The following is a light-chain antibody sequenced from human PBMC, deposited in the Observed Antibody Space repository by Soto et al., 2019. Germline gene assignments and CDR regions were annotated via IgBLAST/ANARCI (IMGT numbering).Light chain of an antibody. J-gene: IGLJ2*01. V-gene: IGLV4-69*01. Sequence: QLVLTQSPSASASLGASVKLTCTLSSGHSSYAIAWHQQQPEKGPRYLMKLNSDGSHSKGDGIPDRCSGSTAGAERYLTIPSLQSGDEAAYHCQTWGTGTVVFRGGTTLPVL. CDR2: LNSDGSH. CDR3: QTWGTGTVV. CDR1: SGHSSYA.